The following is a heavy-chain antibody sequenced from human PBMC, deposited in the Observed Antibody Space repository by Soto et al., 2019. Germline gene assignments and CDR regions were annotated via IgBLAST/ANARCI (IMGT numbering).Heavy chain of an antibody. D-gene: IGHD2-21*02. CDR2: ITHSGST. V-gene: IGHV4-34*01. CDR1: GGSFSGYN. Sequence: SETLSLTCAAYGGSFSGYNWSWIRQPPGKGLEWIGEITHSGSTDYNPSLKSRDTISVDTYKNQLSLKLSSVTAADTAVYYCAREGTARGIYGMDVWGQGTTVTVAS. J-gene: IGHJ6*02. CDR3: AREGTARGIYGMDV.